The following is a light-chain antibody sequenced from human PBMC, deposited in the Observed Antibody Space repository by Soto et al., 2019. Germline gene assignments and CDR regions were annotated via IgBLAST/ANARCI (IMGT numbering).Light chain of an antibody. Sequence: EIVLTQSPATLSLSPGERATLSCRASQSFISYLAGYQQKTGQAARRLINDAANRATGIPARFSGSGSCTDFTLTISSREPEDYSVYYCRQRSNWSPITFGQGTRLEIK. CDR2: DAA. CDR3: RQRSNWSPIT. CDR1: QSFISY. J-gene: IGKJ5*01. V-gene: IGKV3-11*01.